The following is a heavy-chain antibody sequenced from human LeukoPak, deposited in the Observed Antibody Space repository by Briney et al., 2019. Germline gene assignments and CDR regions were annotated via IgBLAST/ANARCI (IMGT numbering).Heavy chain of an antibody. CDR1: GGSISSFY. J-gene: IGHJ6*02. V-gene: IGHV4-59*01. D-gene: IGHD2-2*01. Sequence: SETLSLTCTVSGGSISSFYRSWIRQPPGKGRGWIGYTFYSESTNYNPSLKSQVTQSVITYKKLHSLKLSSVTAADPAVYCGGRVVCSSTRQYYYYGMDVWGQGTTVSVCS. CDR3: GRVVCSSTRQYYYYGMDV. CDR2: TFYSEST.